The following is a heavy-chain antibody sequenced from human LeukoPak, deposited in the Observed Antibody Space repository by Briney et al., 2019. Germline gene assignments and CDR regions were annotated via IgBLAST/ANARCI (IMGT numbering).Heavy chain of an antibody. CDR3: ARDKRIAARRTDAFDI. J-gene: IGHJ3*02. CDR1: GYTFTGYY. CDR2: TNPNSGGT. Sequence: ASVKVSCKASGYTFTGYYMHWVRQAPGQGLEWMGWTNPNSGGTNYAQKFQGRVTMTRDTSISTAYMELSRLRSDDTAVYYCARDKRIAARRTDAFDIWGQGTMVTVSS. V-gene: IGHV1-2*02. D-gene: IGHD6-6*01.